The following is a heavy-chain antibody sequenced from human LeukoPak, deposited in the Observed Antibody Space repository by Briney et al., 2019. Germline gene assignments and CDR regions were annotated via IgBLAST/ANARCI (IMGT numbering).Heavy chain of an antibody. V-gene: IGHV3-23*01. CDR1: AFTFSSYW. D-gene: IGHD2-2*01. CDR3: GSDLCSSTNCPIDY. J-gene: IGHJ4*02. CDR2: ISAGGGNT. Sequence: GGSLRLSCAASAFTFSSYWMHWVRQAPGKGLEWVSAISAGGGNTYYADSVKGRFTISRDNSKNTLYLRMNSLRAEDTAIFYCGSDLCSSTNCPIDYWGQGTLVTVSS.